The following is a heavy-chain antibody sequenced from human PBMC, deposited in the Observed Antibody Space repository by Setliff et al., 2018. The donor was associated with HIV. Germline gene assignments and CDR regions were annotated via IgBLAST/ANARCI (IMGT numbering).Heavy chain of an antibody. CDR2: INWNGGST. Sequence: RSGGSLRLSCAASGFTFDDYGMSWVRQAPGKGLEWVSGINWNGGSTGYADSVKGRFTISRDNAKNSLYLQMNSLRAEDTALYYCARDRLAVAGTKYYYYMDVWGKGTTVTVSS. V-gene: IGHV3-20*04. D-gene: IGHD6-19*01. CDR1: GFTFDDYG. J-gene: IGHJ6*03. CDR3: ARDRLAVAGTKYYYYMDV.